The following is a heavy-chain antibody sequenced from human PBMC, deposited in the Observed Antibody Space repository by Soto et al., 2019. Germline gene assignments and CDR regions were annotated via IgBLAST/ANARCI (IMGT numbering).Heavy chain of an antibody. CDR1: GFTFNSYW. CDR3: ARGTPTPGLDY. Sequence: VQLVESGGGLVQPGGSLRLSCAASGFTFNSYWMNWVRQAPGKGLEWLANINQDGSETNYVDSVKGRFTFSRDNAKNSLFLQMNSLRAEDTAVYYCARGTPTPGLDYWGQGTLVTVSS. V-gene: IGHV3-7*03. CDR2: INQDGSET. J-gene: IGHJ4*02. D-gene: IGHD1-7*01.